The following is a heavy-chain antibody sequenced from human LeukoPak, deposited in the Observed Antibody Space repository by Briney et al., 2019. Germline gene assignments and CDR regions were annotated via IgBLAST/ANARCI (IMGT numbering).Heavy chain of an antibody. CDR3: ASRTIVVVPAAPGEYFDY. V-gene: IGHV4-34*01. CDR1: GGSFSGYY. J-gene: IGHJ4*02. D-gene: IGHD2-2*01. CDR2: INHSGST. Sequence: RPSETLSLTCAVYGGSFSGYYWSWIRQPPGKGLEWIGEINHSGSTNYNPSLKSRVTISVDTSKNQFSLKLSSVTAADTAVYYCASRTIVVVPAAPGEYFDYWGQGTLVTVSS.